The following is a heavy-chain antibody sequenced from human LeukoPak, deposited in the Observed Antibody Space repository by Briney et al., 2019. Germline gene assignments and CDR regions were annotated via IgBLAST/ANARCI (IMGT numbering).Heavy chain of an antibody. V-gene: IGHV3-7*01. Sequence: GGSLRLSCAASGFAFSNYWMSWVRQAPGKGLEWVANIKQDGSEKFYVDSVKGRFTISRDNAKNSLYLQMNSLRADDTAVYFCARDRWGYSYGGDWGQGTLVTVSS. CDR3: ARDRWGYSYGGD. CDR1: GFAFSNYW. CDR2: IKQDGSEK. D-gene: IGHD5-18*01. J-gene: IGHJ4*02.